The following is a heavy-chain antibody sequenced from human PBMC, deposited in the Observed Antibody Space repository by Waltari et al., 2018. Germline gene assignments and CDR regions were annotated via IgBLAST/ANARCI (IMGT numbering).Heavy chain of an antibody. J-gene: IGHJ3*02. CDR2: SHSCGST. Sequence: EEQQVASGRGVVQPGRSLRLSCASSGFCVSRNYLFLVRQAAGEGLEWVSGSHSCGSTYYSDSVRGRFTISRDSSKNTLYLQMDSLRAEDTAVYYCARGSVAGCLTFDIWGQGTMVTVSS. CDR1: GFCVSRNY. D-gene: IGHD6-19*01. CDR3: ARGSVAGCLTFDI. V-gene: IGHV3-66*01.